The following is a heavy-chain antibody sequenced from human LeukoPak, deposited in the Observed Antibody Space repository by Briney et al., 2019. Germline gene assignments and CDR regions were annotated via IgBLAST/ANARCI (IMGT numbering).Heavy chain of an antibody. J-gene: IGHJ4*02. CDR1: GFTFSGSA. D-gene: IGHD5-18*01. V-gene: IGHV3-73*01. CDR2: IRSKANSYAT. Sequence: GGSLRLSCAASGFTFSGSAMHWVRQASGKGLEWVGRIRSKANSYATAYAASVKGRFTISRDDSKNTAYLQMNSLKTEDTAVYYCTRAQREYSYEIDYWGQGTLVTVSS. CDR3: TRAQREYSYEIDY.